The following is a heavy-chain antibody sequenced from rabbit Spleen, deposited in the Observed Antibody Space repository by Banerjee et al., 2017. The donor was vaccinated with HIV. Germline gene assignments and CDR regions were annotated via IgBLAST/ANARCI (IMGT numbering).Heavy chain of an antibody. D-gene: IGHD8-1*01. Sequence: QSLEESGGDLVKPGTSLTLTCTASGFSFSSNYYMCWVRQAPGKGLEYIACMYTGSGGSTYYASWAKGRFTISKTSSTTVTLQMTSLTAADTATYFCARPTNSGSSAYPFGLWGPGTLVTVS. CDR3: ARPTNSGSSAYPFGL. J-gene: IGHJ4*01. V-gene: IGHV1S40*01. CDR2: MYTGSGGST. CDR1: GFSFSSNYY.